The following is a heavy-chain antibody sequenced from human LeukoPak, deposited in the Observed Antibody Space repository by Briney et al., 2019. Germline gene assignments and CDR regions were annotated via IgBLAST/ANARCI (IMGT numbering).Heavy chain of an antibody. Sequence: VASVKVSCTASGGTFSSYAISWVRQAPGQGLEWMGGIIPIFGTANYAQKFQGRVTITADESTSTAYMELSSLRSEDTAVYYCARGNHGYGEPYYFDTWGQGTLVTVSS. D-gene: IGHD4-17*01. CDR1: GGTFSSYA. CDR3: ARGNHGYGEPYYFDT. J-gene: IGHJ4*02. CDR2: IIPIFGTA. V-gene: IGHV1-69*13.